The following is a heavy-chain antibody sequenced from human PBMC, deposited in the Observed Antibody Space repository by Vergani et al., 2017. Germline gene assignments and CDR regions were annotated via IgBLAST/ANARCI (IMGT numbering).Heavy chain of an antibody. D-gene: IGHD3-22*01. CDR1: GFTLSSYN. CDR3: ASNGPYSSGSVYYFDS. Sequence: EVQLVESGGGSVQPGGSLRLSCAASGFTLSSYNMNWVRQAPGKGLEWVSYISSSSGTIFYADSVKGRFTISRDNARNSLYLQMNSLRAEDTAVYYCASNGPYSSGSVYYFDSWGQGTLVTVSS. J-gene: IGHJ4*02. CDR2: ISSSSGTI. V-gene: IGHV3-48*01.